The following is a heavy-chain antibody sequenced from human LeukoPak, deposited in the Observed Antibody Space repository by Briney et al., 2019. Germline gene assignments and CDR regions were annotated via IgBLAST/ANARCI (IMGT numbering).Heavy chain of an antibody. V-gene: IGHV4-59*08. CDR3: AGRHFALAEEFGP. Sequence: SQTLSLTCTVSSRSMNGHYWSWIRHPPSKGLEWVGYIHSTGNILYHPFFKSRFTLSLESFSNQFSLRLASVTAADPAVYSCAGRHFALAEEFGPWGQGNLGTASS. D-gene: IGHD3-3*02. CDR2: IHSTGNI. CDR1: SRSMNGHY. J-gene: IGHJ5*02.